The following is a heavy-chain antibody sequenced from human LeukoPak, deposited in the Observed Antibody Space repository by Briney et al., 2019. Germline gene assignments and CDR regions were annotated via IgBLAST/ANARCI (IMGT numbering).Heavy chain of an antibody. J-gene: IGHJ4*02. D-gene: IGHD2-2*01. CDR3: ARRASSTAWSLDY. Sequence: PSETLSLTCTVPGGSINDYYWTWIRQPAGKGLEWIGQIDPSGSTKYKPSLESRVTVSVDTSKNQFSLQLTSMTVADTGVYYCARRASSTAWSLDYWGQGTLVTVSS. CDR2: IDPSGST. CDR1: GGSINDYY. V-gene: IGHV4-4*07.